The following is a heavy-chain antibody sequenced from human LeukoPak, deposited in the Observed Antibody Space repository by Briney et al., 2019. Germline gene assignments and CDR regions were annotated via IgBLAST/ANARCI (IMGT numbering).Heavy chain of an antibody. CDR2: IKRDGSNT. V-gene: IGHV3-23*05. CDR1: GFTFSEHS. J-gene: IGHJ5*02. Sequence: PGGSLRLSCEASGFTFSEHSMSWVRQAPGKGLEWVSTIKRDGSNTYYTDSVAGRFTISRDNSKNTLYLEMNTPRAEEPAVYYTXKGGYASCFDPWGQGTQVTVSS. D-gene: IGHD2-15*01. CDR3: XKGGYASCFDP.